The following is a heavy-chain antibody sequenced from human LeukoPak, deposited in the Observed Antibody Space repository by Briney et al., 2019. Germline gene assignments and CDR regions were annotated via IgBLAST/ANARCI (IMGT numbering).Heavy chain of an antibody. CDR2: ISGSGGST. CDR1: GFTFSSFA. CDR3: AKFGSSWYQGYFDY. J-gene: IGHJ4*02. V-gene: IGHV3-23*01. Sequence: GGSLRLSCAASGFTFSSFAMSWVRQAPAKGLEWVSAISGSGGSTYYADSVKGRFTISRDNSKNTLYLQMNSLRAEDTAVYYCAKFGSSWYQGYFDYWGQGTLVTVSS. D-gene: IGHD6-13*01.